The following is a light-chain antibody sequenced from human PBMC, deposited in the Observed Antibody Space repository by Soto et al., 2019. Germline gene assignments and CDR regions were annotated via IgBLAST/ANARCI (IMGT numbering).Light chain of an antibody. V-gene: IGLV2-14*01. CDR2: EVS. CDR1: SSDVGGYNY. J-gene: IGLJ2*01. CDR3: SSYTSSSTVV. Sequence: QSVLTQPASVSGSPGQSITISCTGTSSDVGGYNYVSWYQQPPGKAPKLMIYEVSNRPSGVSNRFSGSKSGNTASLTISGLQAEDAAEYYCSSYTSSSTVVFGGGTKLTVL.